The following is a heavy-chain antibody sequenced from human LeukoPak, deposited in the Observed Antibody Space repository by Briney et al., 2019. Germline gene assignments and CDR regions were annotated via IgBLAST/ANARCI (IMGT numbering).Heavy chain of an antibody. CDR3: ARDYRNPPFIAVAGLIDY. V-gene: IGHV1-18*01. Sequence: ASVKVSCKASGYTFTSYGISWVRQAPGQGLEWMGWISAYNGNTNYAQKLQGRVTMTTDTSTSTAYMELRSLRSDDTAVYYCARDYRNPPFIAVAGLIDYWGQGTLVTVSS. CDR2: ISAYNGNT. J-gene: IGHJ4*02. D-gene: IGHD6-19*01. CDR1: GYTFTSYG.